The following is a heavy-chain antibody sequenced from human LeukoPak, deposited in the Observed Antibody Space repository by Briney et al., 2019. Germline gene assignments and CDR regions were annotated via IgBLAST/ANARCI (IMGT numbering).Heavy chain of an antibody. D-gene: IGHD3-22*01. Sequence: SGGSLRLSCAASGFTFSSYSMNWVRQAPGKGLEWVSSISSSSSYIYYADSVKGRFTISRDNAKNSLYLQMNSLRAEDTAVYYCARDTWWYYDSSGYYTNFDYWGQGTLVTVSS. CDR3: ARDTWWYYDSSGYYTNFDY. CDR2: ISSSSSYI. J-gene: IGHJ4*02. V-gene: IGHV3-21*01. CDR1: GFTFSSYS.